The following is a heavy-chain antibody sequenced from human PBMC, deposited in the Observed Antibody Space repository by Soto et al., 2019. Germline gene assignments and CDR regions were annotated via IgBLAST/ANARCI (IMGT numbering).Heavy chain of an antibody. CDR2: IWYDGSNK. D-gene: IGHD6-6*01. V-gene: IGHV3-33*01. CDR1: GFTFSSYG. Sequence: QVQLVESGGGVVQPGRSLRLSCAASGFTFSSYGMHWVRQAPGKGLEWVAVIWYDGSNKYYADSVKGRFTISRDNSKNTLYLQMNSLRAEDTAVYYCAREAYSSSFDYWGQGTLVTVSS. J-gene: IGHJ4*02. CDR3: AREAYSSSFDY.